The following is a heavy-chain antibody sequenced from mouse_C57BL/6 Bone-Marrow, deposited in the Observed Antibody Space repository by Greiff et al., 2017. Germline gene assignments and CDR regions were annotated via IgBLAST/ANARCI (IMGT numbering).Heavy chain of an antibody. CDR1: GYSITSGYD. Sequence: LGESGPGMVKPSQSLSLTCTVTGYSITSGYDWHWIRHFPGNKLEWMGYISYSGSTNYNPSLKSRISITHDTSKNHFFLKLNSVTTEDTATYYCARADSSYAMDYWGQGTSVTVSS. D-gene: IGHD2-12*01. J-gene: IGHJ4*01. CDR3: ARADSSYAMDY. CDR2: ISYSGST. V-gene: IGHV3-1*01.